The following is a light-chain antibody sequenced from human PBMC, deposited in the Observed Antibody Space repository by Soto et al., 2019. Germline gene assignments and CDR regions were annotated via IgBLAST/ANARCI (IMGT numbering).Light chain of an antibody. V-gene: IGKV1-33*01. Sequence: DVQMTQSPSSLSASVGDRITITCQASQHINNYLNWYQQKPGKAPRLLIFDVSNLATGVPSRFSGSGFGTDFTFTISNLQPEDFATYYCPQYDNLPLTFGPGTKVDIK. J-gene: IGKJ3*01. CDR3: PQYDNLPLT. CDR2: DVS. CDR1: QHINNY.